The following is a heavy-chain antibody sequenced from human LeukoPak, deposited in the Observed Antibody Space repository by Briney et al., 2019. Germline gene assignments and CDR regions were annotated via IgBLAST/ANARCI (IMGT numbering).Heavy chain of an antibody. CDR1: GFTFSSYG. CDR3: ARTYPVSLRVAVSCANYGMDV. D-gene: IGHD6-19*01. Sequence: PGGSLRLSCAASGFTFSSYGMHWVRQAPGKGLEWVAVIWYDGSNKYYADSVKGRFTISRDNSKNTLYLQMNSLRAEDTAVYYCARTYPVSLRVAVSCANYGMDVWGQGATVTVSS. V-gene: IGHV3-33*01. J-gene: IGHJ6*02. CDR2: IWYDGSNK.